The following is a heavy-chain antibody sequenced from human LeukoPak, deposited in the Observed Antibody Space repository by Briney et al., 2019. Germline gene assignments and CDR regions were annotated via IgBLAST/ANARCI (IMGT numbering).Heavy chain of an antibody. CDR2: ISGGGDAT. Sequence: GGSLRLSCTASGFTFNSFGMTWVRQAPGKGLEWVSAISGGGDATKYADSVKGRFTISRDNSKNTLSLQMNSLRAEDTAVYYCAKSDCGTIGCKLLNYWGQGTLVTVSS. J-gene: IGHJ4*02. D-gene: IGHD2-21*01. CDR3: AKSDCGTIGCKLLNY. CDR1: GFTFNSFG. V-gene: IGHV3-23*01.